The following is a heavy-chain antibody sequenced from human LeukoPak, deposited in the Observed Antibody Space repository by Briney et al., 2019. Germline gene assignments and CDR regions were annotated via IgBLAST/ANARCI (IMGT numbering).Heavy chain of an antibody. CDR3: ARGINGMDV. CDR1: GYTFPSYE. D-gene: IGHD1-14*01. CDR2: MNPNSGNT. J-gene: IGHJ6*02. Sequence: GASVKVSCKASGYTFPSYEINWVRQATGQGLEWMAGMNPNSGNTGYAQKFQGRVTMARDTSISTAYMELSSLRSEDTAVYYCARGINGMDVWGQGTTVTVSS. V-gene: IGHV1-8*01.